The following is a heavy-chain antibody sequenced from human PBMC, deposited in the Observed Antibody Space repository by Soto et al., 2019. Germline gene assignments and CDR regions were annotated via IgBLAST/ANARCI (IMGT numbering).Heavy chain of an antibody. J-gene: IGHJ6*02. CDR1: GGTFSSYA. CDR2: IIPIFGTA. CDR3: ARDRGVQSSSQYGMDV. D-gene: IGHD6-6*01. Sequence: SVKVSCKASGGTFSSYAISWVRQAPGQGLEWMGGIIPIFGTANYAQKFQGRVTITADESTSTAYMELSSLRSEDTAVYYCARDRGVQSSSQYGMDVWGQGTTVTVSS. V-gene: IGHV1-69*13.